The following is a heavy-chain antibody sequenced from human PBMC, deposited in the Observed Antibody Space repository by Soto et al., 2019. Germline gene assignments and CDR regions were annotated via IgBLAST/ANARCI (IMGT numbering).Heavy chain of an antibody. CDR3: ATVSWEAVAGTYAFDI. CDR2: FDPEDGET. J-gene: IGHJ3*02. CDR1: GYTLTELS. Sequence: ASVKVSCKVSGYTLTELSIHWVRQAPGKGLEWMGGFDPEDGETIYAQKFQGRVTMTEDTSTDTAYMELSSLRSEDTAVYYCATVSWEAVAGTYAFDIWGQGTMVTVSS. V-gene: IGHV1-24*01. D-gene: IGHD6-19*01.